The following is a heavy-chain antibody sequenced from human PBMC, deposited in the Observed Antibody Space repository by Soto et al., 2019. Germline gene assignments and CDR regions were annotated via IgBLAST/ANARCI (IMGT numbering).Heavy chain of an antibody. D-gene: IGHD3-10*01. CDR1: GFTFSSYA. J-gene: IGHJ6*02. CDR2: ISGSGGST. V-gene: IGHV3-23*01. Sequence: EVQLLESGGGLIQPGGSLRLSCAASGFTFSSYAMSWVRQAPGKGLEWVSAISGSGGSTYYADSVKGRFTISRDNSKNTRYLQMNSLRAEDTAVYYCAKGESGSGSYYAQYYYYYGMDVWGQGTTVTVSS. CDR3: AKGESGSGSYYAQYYYYYGMDV.